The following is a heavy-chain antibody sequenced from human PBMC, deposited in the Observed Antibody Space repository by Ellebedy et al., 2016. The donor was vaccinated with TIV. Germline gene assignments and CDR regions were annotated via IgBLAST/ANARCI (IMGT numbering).Heavy chain of an antibody. CDR2: MNANDGDT. D-gene: IGHD4-17*01. Sequence: AASVKVSCKASGYTFTSYYIHWMRQAPGQGLEWPGIMNANDGDTTYAQKFQGRVTMTRDTSTPTVYMELTSLRFEDTAVYYCARAAAMTKVSSPSAYWGQGTLVTVSS. J-gene: IGHJ4*02. V-gene: IGHV1-46*01. CDR3: ARAAAMTKVSSPSAY. CDR1: GYTFTSYY.